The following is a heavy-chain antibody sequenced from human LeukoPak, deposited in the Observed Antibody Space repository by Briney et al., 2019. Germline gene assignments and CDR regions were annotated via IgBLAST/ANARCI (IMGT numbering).Heavy chain of an antibody. J-gene: IGHJ4*02. D-gene: IGHD3-10*01. CDR1: GFTFSSYG. CDR3: AKERYYYGSVTF. V-gene: IGHV3-30*02. Sequence: QPGGSLRLSCAASGFTFSSYGMHSVRQAPGKGLEWVAFIRYDGSNKYYADSVKRRFTISRDNSKNTRYLQMNSRRAEDAAVYYCAKERYYYGSVTFWGQGTLVTVSA. CDR2: IRYDGSNK.